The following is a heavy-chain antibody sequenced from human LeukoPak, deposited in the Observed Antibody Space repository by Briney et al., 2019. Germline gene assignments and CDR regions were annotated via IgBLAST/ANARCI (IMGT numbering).Heavy chain of an antibody. CDR2: IILIFGTA. D-gene: IGHD3-22*01. J-gene: IGHJ5*02. CDR1: GGTFSSYA. V-gene: IGHV1-69*13. CDR3: ARDLRNYGSSGEFDP. Sequence: GASVKVSCKASGGTFSSYAINWVRQAPGQGLEWMGGIILIFGTANYAQKFQGRVTITADESTSTAYMELSSLGSEDTAVYYCARDLRNYGSSGEFDPWGQGTLVTVSS.